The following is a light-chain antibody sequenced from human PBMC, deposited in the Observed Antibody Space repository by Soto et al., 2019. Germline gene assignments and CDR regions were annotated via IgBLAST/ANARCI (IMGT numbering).Light chain of an antibody. CDR2: GAS. J-gene: IGKJ2*01. V-gene: IGKV3-20*01. CDR1: QSVSSSY. Sequence: EIVLTQSPGTLSLSPGERATLSCRASQSVSSSYLAWYQQKPGQAPRLLIYGASSRATGIPDRFSGSGSGTDFTLTISRLEPEDLALYYCQHYGSSPYTFGQGTKLEIK. CDR3: QHYGSSPYT.